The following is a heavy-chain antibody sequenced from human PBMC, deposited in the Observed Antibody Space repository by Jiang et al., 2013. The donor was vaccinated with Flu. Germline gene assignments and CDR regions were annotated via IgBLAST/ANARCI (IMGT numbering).Heavy chain of an antibody. V-gene: IGHV5-51*01. D-gene: IGHD3-22*01. CDR2: IYPGDSDT. Sequence: IIYPGDSDTRYSPSFQGQVTISADKSISTAYLQWSSLKASDTAMYYCARHVAYDSSGYYYGYYFDYWGQGTLVTVSS. CDR3: ARHVAYDSSGYYYGYYFDY. J-gene: IGHJ4*02.